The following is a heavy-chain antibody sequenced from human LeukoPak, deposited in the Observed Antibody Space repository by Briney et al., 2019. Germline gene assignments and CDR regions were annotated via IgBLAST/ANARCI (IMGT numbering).Heavy chain of an antibody. V-gene: IGHV1-69-2*01. D-gene: IGHD4-17*01. J-gene: IGHJ6*03. Sequence: GATVKISCKASGYTFTDYYMHWVQQAPGKGLEWMGRVDPEDGETIYAEKFQGRVTITADTSTDTAYMELSSLRSEDTAVYYCATDHTTVTPEYYYYYMDVWGKGTTVTVSS. CDR1: GYTFTDYY. CDR3: ATDHTTVTPEYYYYYMDV. CDR2: VDPEDGET.